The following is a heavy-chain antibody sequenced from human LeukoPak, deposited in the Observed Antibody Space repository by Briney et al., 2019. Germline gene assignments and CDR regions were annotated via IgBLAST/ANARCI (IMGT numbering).Heavy chain of an antibody. CDR1: GFIFSNYG. D-gene: IGHD3-9*01. J-gene: IGHJ4*02. V-gene: IGHV3-23*01. Sequence: GGSLRLSCAASGFIFSNYGMNWVRQAPGKGLEWVAAISASGSATSYADSVRGRFTISRDNSKSTTYLQMNSLRAEDTAVYYCAKALYDILTGSDYWGQGTLVTVSP. CDR3: AKALYDILTGSDY. CDR2: ISASGSAT.